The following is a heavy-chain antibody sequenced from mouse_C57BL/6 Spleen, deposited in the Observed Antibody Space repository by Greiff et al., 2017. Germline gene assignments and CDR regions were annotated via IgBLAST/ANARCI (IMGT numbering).Heavy chain of an antibody. D-gene: IGHD1-1*01. Sequence: EVQLQQSGPELVKPGASVKISCKASGYTFTDYYMNWVKQSHGKSLEWIGDINPNNGGTSYNQKFKGKATLTVDKSSSTAYMELRSLTSEDTAVYYCARGAYGSSCAMDYWGQGTSVTVSS. J-gene: IGHJ4*01. CDR1: GYTFTDYY. V-gene: IGHV1-26*01. CDR2: INPNNGGT. CDR3: ARGAYGSSCAMDY.